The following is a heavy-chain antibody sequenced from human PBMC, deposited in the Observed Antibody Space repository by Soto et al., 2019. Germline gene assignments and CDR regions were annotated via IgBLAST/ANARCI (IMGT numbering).Heavy chain of an antibody. Sequence: QVQLVESGGGVVQPGRSLRLSCAASGLTFSSYGMHWVRQAPGKGLEWVAVMSWDGSDEFYDETVKGRFTVSRDNSRNTLYLQMNSLRPEDTADYYCAKEGCSGGICYGFDYLGQGTLVTVSS. V-gene: IGHV3-30*18. D-gene: IGHD2-15*01. CDR2: MSWDGSDE. CDR3: AKEGCSGGICYGFDY. CDR1: GLTFSSYG. J-gene: IGHJ4*02.